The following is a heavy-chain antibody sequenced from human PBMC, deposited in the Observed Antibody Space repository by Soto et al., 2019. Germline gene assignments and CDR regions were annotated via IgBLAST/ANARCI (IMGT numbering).Heavy chain of an antibody. CDR1: GFTFSNYG. D-gene: IGHD6-13*01. J-gene: IGHJ4*02. CDR2: IWYDGSNK. V-gene: IGHV3-33*01. CDR3: ARDWIAAAALDY. Sequence: QVQLVESGGGVVQPGRSLRLSCAASGFTFSNYGMHWVRQAPGKGLEWVAVIWYDGSNKYYADSVKGRFTISRDNSKNTLYLQMNSLRAEDTAVYYCARDWIAAAALDYWGQGTLVTVSS.